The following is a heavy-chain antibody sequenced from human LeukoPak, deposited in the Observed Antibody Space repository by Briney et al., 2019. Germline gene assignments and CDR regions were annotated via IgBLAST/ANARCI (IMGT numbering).Heavy chain of an antibody. J-gene: IGHJ4*02. D-gene: IGHD6-13*01. V-gene: IGHV3-23*01. CDR3: AEAYIAAAGRHFDY. CDR2: ISGRGDNT. CDR1: GFTFSSYS. Sequence: GGSLRLSCAASGFTFSSYSMNWVRQAPGQGLEWVSGISGRGDNTYYADSVKGRFTISRDNSKDTLYLQMNSLRAEDTAVYYCAEAYIAAAGRHFDYWGQGTLVTVSS.